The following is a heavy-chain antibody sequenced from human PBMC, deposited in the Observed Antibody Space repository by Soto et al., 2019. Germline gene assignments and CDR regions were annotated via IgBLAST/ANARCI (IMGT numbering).Heavy chain of an antibody. V-gene: IGHV1-69*01. CDR2: IIPIFGTA. J-gene: IGHJ6*02. D-gene: IGHD4-17*01. Sequence: QVQLVQSGAEVKKPGSSVKVSCKASGGTFSSYAISWVRQAPGQGLEWMGGIIPIFGTANYAQKFQGRVTITADETTSTAYMELSSLRSEDTAVYYCARGGPHATTVSYYYGMDVWGQGTTVTVSS. CDR3: ARGGPHATTVSYYYGMDV. CDR1: GGTFSSYA.